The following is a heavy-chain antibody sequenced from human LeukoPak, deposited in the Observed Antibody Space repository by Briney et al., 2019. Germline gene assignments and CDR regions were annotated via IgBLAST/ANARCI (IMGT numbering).Heavy chain of an antibody. Sequence: PSETLSLTCTVSGGSISSSNYYWGWIRQPPGEGLEWIGSIHYSGNTYDNPSLKSRVTISVDTSKNQFSLKLSSATAADTALYYCVRHAYNYDSSGYYYYFDYWGQGTLVTVSS. J-gene: IGHJ4*02. D-gene: IGHD3-22*01. CDR3: VRHAYNYDSSGYYYYFDY. CDR2: IHYSGNT. CDR1: GGSISSSNYY. V-gene: IGHV4-39*01.